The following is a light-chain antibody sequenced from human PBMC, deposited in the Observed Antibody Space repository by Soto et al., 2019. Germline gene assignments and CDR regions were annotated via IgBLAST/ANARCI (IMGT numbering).Light chain of an antibody. Sequence: QSVLTQPPSASATPGQRVTISCSGSSSNIGSNNVEWYQHLPGTAPKLLFYSNNQGPSGVPDRFSGSKSGTSASLAISGLQSEDEADYYCASWDDSLNGLVIGGGTKLTVL. CDR3: ASWDDSLNGLV. CDR2: SNN. V-gene: IGLV1-44*01. J-gene: IGLJ3*02. CDR1: SSNIGSNN.